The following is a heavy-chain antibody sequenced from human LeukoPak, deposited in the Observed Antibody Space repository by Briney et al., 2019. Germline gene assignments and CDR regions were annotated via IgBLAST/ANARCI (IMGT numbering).Heavy chain of an antibody. CDR2: INSDGSST. CDR3: ARDETYSFLDI. Sequence: LGGSLRLSCAASGFTFSSYAMSWVRQAPGKGLVWVSRINSDGSSTSYADSVKGRFTISRDNAKNTLYLQMNSLRAEDTAVYYCARDETYSFLDIWGQGTMVTVSS. V-gene: IGHV3-74*01. CDR1: GFTFSSYA. J-gene: IGHJ3*02. D-gene: IGHD5-18*01.